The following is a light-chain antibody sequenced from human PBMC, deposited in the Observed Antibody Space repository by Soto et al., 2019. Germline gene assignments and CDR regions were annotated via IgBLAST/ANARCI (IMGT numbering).Light chain of an antibody. CDR1: TGAVTSSHF. J-gene: IGLJ3*02. CDR3: LVSFSGDRVV. V-gene: IGLV7-46*01. CDR2: DTS. Sequence: QAVVTQEPSLTESPGGTVTLTCGSSTGAVTSSHFPYWFQQKPGQAPRTLIYDTSNKHSWTPARFSGSLLGGKAALTLSGAQPEDEAEYFCLVSFSGDRVVFGGGTKLTVL.